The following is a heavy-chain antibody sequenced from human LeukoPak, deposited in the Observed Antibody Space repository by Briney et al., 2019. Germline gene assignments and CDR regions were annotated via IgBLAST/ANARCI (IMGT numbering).Heavy chain of an antibody. CDR2: INPSGGST. D-gene: IGHD6-19*01. Sequence: GASVKVSCKASGYTFTSYYMHWLRQAPGQGLEWMGIINPSGGSTSYAQKFQGRVTMTRDTSTSTVYMELSSLRSEDTAVYYCARTSSGWYYFDYWGQGTLVTVSS. CDR1: GYTFTSYY. J-gene: IGHJ4*02. CDR3: ARTSSGWYYFDY. V-gene: IGHV1-46*01.